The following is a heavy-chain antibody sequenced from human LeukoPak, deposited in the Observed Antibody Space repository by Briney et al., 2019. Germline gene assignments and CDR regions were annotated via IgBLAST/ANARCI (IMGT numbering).Heavy chain of an antibody. J-gene: IGHJ5*02. D-gene: IGHD4-17*01. CDR1: GYSFTSYW. CDR3: ARVRVGDYRWFDP. V-gene: IGHV5-10-1*01. CDR2: IDPSDSYI. Sequence: GESLKISCKGSGYSFTSYWISWVRQMPGKGLEWRGRIDPSDSYINYSPSFQGHVTISADKSISTAYLQWSSLKASDTAMYYCARVRVGDYRWFDPWGQGTLVTVSS.